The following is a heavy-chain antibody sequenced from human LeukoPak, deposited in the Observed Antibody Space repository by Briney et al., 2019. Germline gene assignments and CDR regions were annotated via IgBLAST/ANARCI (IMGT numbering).Heavy chain of an antibody. D-gene: IGHD3-22*01. CDR2: ISGSGGST. J-gene: IGHJ4*02. V-gene: IGHV3-23*01. Sequence: PGGSLRLSCAASGFTFSSYAMGWVRQAPGKGLEWVSAISGSGGSTYYADSVKGRFTISRDNSKNTLYLQMNSLRAEDTAVYYCAKDVYYYDSSGLGDYWGQGTLVTVSS. CDR3: AKDVYYYDSSGLGDY. CDR1: GFTFSSYA.